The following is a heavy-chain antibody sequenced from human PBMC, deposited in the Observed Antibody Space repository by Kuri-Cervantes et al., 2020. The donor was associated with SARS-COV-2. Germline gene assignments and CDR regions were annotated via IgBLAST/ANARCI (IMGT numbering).Heavy chain of an antibody. J-gene: IGHJ4*02. CDR3: AKDSADSSSIY. V-gene: IGHV3-9*01. CDR1: GFTFDDYA. D-gene: IGHD6-6*01. Sequence: GGSLRLSCAASGFTFDDYAMHWVRQAPGKGLEWVSGISWNSGSIGYADSVKGRFTISRDNAKNSLYLQMNSLRAEDTALYYCAKDSADSSSIYWGQGTLVT. CDR2: ISWNSGSI.